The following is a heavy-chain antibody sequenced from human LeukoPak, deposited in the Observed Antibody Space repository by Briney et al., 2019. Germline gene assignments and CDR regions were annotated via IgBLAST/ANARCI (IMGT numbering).Heavy chain of an antibody. CDR1: GYTFTSYY. CDR2: FDPEDGET. D-gene: IGHD2-2*02. V-gene: IGHV1-24*01. CDR3: ATDLGYCSSTSCYSLN. J-gene: IGHJ4*02. Sequence: ASVKVSCKASGYTFTSYYMHWVRQAPGKGLEWMGGFDPEDGETIYAQKFQGRVTMTEDTSTDTAYMELSSLRSEDTAVYYCATDLGYCSSTSCYSLNWGQGTLVTVSS.